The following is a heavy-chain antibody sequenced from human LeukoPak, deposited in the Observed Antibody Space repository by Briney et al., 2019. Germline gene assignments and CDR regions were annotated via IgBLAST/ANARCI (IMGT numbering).Heavy chain of an antibody. CDR2: ISSSSSYI. V-gene: IGHV3-21*01. CDR3: ARSYGSGSYDLYYYYMDV. CDR1: GFTFSDFW. D-gene: IGHD3-10*01. Sequence: PGGSLRLSCAASGFTFSDFWMHWVRQAPGKGLEWVSSISSSSSYIYFADSVKGRFIISRDNAKNSLYLQMSSLRAEDTAVYYCARSYGSGSYDLYYYYMDVWGKGTTVTVSS. J-gene: IGHJ6*03.